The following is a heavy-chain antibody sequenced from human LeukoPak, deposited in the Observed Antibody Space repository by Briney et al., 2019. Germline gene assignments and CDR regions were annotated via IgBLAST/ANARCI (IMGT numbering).Heavy chain of an antibody. CDR2: IYNSGST. Sequence: SETLSLTCTVSGGSISSSYWSWFRQPPGKGLEWIGYIYNSGSTNYNPSLKSRVTISVDTSKNQFSLKLNSVTAADTAVYYCAREYSSSWYVDWGQGTLVTVSS. V-gene: IGHV4-59*01. CDR3: AREYSSSWYVD. J-gene: IGHJ4*02. CDR1: GGSISSSY. D-gene: IGHD6-13*01.